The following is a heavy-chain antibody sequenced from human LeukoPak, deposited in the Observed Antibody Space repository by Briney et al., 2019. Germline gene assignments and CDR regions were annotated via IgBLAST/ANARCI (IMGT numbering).Heavy chain of an antibody. CDR2: INPNSGGT. D-gene: IGHD3-10*01. V-gene: IGHV1-2*02. CDR1: GYTFTGYY. CDR3: ATLGTSITMVRGVSELDV. Sequence: ASVKVSCKASGYTFTGYYMHWVRQAPGQGLEWMGWINPNSGGTNYAQKFQGRVTMTRDTSISTAYMEPSRLRSDDTAVYYCATLGTSITMVRGVSELDVWGQGTTVTVSS. J-gene: IGHJ6*02.